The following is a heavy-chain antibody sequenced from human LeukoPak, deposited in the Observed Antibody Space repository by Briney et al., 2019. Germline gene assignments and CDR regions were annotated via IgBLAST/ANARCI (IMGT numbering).Heavy chain of an antibody. CDR1: GYTFTSYG. CDR2: ISAYNGNT. CDR3: ARLVYAYYYDSSGYYPNYFDY. J-gene: IGHJ4*02. V-gene: IGHV1-18*01. D-gene: IGHD3-22*01. Sequence: ASVKVSCKASGYTFTSYGISWVRQAPGQGLEWMGWISAYNGNTNYAQKLQGRVTMTTDTSTSTAYMELRSLRSDDTAVYYCARLVYAYYYDSSGYYPNYFDYWGQGTLVTVSS.